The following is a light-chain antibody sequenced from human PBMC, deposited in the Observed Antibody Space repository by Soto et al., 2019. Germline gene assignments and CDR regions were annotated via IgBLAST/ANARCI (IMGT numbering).Light chain of an antibody. Sequence: DIQMTQSPSTLSASVGDRVTITCRASESIITWLAWYQQKPGKSPKLLIYGASNLERGVPSRFSGSGSGTEFTLTISSLQPDDFSTYYCQQYNSFSYTFGPGTKVDVK. CDR2: GAS. J-gene: IGKJ2*01. CDR3: QQYNSFSYT. CDR1: ESIITW. V-gene: IGKV1-5*01.